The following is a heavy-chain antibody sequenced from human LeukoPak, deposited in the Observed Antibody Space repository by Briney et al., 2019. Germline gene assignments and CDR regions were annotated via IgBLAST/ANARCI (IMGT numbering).Heavy chain of an antibody. CDR1: GGSISSYY. CDR3: ASSVAINYDFWSGYPNDYYYYMDV. Sequence: PSETLSLTCTVSGGSISSYYWSWIRQPAGKGLEWIGRIYTSGSTNYNPSLKSRVTMSVDTSKNQFSLKLSSVTAADTAVYYCASSVAINYDFWSGYPNDYYYYMDVWGKGTTVTVSS. D-gene: IGHD3-3*01. J-gene: IGHJ6*03. V-gene: IGHV4-4*07. CDR2: IYTSGST.